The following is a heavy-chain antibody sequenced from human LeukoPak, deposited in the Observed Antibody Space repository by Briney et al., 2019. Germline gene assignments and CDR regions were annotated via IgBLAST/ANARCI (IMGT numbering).Heavy chain of an antibody. CDR1: GFRLSNFE. Sequence: PGGCLRLSCVTSGFRLSNFEMDCVRPPAGKGLEWVSHISTGTYKSYADSEKGRFTVSRDNARNSLSLQMNSLRAEDTALYYCAREQDREASATIVGDYWGQGTLVTVSS. CDR2: ISTGTYK. V-gene: IGHV3-48*03. J-gene: IGHJ4*02. CDR3: AREQDREASATIVGDY. D-gene: IGHD2-15*01.